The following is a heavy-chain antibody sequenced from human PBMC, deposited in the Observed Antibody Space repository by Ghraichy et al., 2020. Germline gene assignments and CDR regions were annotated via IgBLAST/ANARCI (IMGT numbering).Heavy chain of an antibody. CDR1: GFTIADYA. CDR3: TTPGRGYCSSTNCYDGFDI. Sequence: GESPNISCAVSGFTIADYAMAWVRQAAGKGLEWVSLISVNADDTFYADSVKGRFTISRDNSENTLYLQMISLRAEDTALYYCTTPGRGYCSSTNCYDGFDIWGQGTMVTVSS. V-gene: IGHV3-23*01. D-gene: IGHD2-2*01. CDR2: ISVNADDT. J-gene: IGHJ3*02.